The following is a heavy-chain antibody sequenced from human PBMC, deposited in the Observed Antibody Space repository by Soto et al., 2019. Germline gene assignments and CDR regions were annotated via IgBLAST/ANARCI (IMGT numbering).Heavy chain of an antibody. CDR2: ISAYNGKT. CDR1: GYTFTSYG. CDR3: ARDGDCSGGSCPYYYYYGMDV. J-gene: IGHJ6*04. D-gene: IGHD2-15*01. Sequence: QVQLVQSGAEVKKPGASVQVSCKASGYTFTSYGISWVRQAPGQGLEWMGWISAYNGKTNYAPKLQGRVTMTTNTPTSTAYMELRSVRTDDTAVYYCARDGDCSGGSCPYYYYYGMDVWGKGTTVTVSS. V-gene: IGHV1-18*01.